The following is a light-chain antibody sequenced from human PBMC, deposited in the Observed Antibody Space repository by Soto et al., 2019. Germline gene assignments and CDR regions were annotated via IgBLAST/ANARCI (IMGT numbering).Light chain of an antibody. J-gene: IGLJ2*01. CDR2: EVN. CDR1: SSDFGDHKS. V-gene: IGLV2-14*01. CDR3: SSSTDTSIL. Sequence: QSVLTQAASVSGSPGQSITISCTGASSDFGDHKSVSWYQHHPGKAPKLIIYEVNYRPSGVSSRFSGSRSGNTASLTISGLQAEDEAHYHCSSSTDTSILFGGGPQLTVL.